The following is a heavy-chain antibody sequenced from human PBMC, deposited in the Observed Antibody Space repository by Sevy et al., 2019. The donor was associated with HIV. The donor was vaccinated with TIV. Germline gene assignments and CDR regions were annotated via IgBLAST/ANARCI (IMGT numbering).Heavy chain of an antibody. D-gene: IGHD4-4*01. CDR3: ARGRYIYSNYYYYGMDV. CDR1: GGTFSSYA. CDR2: ITPIFGTA. J-gene: IGHJ6*02. Sequence: ASVKVSCKASGGTFSSYAISWVRQAPGQGLEWMGGITPIFGTANYAQKFQGRVTITADESTSTAYMELSSLRSEDTAVYYCARGRYIYSNYYYYGMDVWGQGTTVTVSS. V-gene: IGHV1-69*13.